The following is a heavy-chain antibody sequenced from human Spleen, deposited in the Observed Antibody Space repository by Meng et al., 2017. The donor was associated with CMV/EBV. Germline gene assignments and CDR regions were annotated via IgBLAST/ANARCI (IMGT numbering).Heavy chain of an antibody. D-gene: IGHD3-22*01. V-gene: IGHV4-59*01. CDR3: ARGYYYDSSGYYSGKNWFDP. CDR1: GGSISSYY. CDR2: IYYSGST. J-gene: IGHJ5*02. Sequence: GSLRLSCTVSGGSISSYYWSWIRQPPGKGLEWIGYIYYSGSTNYNPSLKSRVTISVDTSKNQFSLKLSSVTAADTAVYYCARGYYYDSSGYYSGKNWFDPWGQGTLVTVSS.